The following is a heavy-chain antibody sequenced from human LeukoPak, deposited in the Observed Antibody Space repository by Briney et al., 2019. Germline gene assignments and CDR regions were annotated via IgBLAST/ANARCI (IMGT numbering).Heavy chain of an antibody. J-gene: IGHJ4*02. Sequence: GGSLRFSCAASGFTFSSFEMNWVRQAPGKGLEWVSYISSSGDTIYYADSVKGRFTISRDNAKNSLYLQMNSLRAEDTAVYYCASLDGGIDFDYWGQGTLVTVSS. CDR3: ASLDGGIDFDY. D-gene: IGHD3-16*01. V-gene: IGHV3-48*03. CDR2: ISSSGDTI. CDR1: GFTFSSFE.